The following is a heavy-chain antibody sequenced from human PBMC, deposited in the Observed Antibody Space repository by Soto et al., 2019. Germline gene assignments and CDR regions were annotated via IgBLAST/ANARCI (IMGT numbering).Heavy chain of an antibody. CDR3: AKGRVSSSWYWFDP. J-gene: IGHJ5*02. Sequence: GGSLRLSCAASGFTFSSYAMSWVRQAPGKGLEWVSAISGSGGSTYYADSVKGRFTISRDKSKNTLYLQMNSLRAEDTAVYYCAKGRVSSSWYWFDPWGQGTLVTVSS. V-gene: IGHV3-23*01. CDR2: ISGSGGST. CDR1: GFTFSSYA. D-gene: IGHD6-13*01.